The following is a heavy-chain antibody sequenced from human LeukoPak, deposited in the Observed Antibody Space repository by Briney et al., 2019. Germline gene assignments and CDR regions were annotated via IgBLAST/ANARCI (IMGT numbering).Heavy chain of an antibody. D-gene: IGHD3-16*01. Sequence: PGGSLRLSCAASGFTFNNYGMHWVRQAPGKGLEWVAFIRYDGSNKYYPDSVKGRFTISRDNSKNTLYLQMNSLRAEDTAVYYCAKDYTRDYYYYYYMDVWGKGTTVTISS. CDR2: IRYDGSNK. J-gene: IGHJ6*03. V-gene: IGHV3-30*02. CDR3: AKDYTRDYYYYYYMDV. CDR1: GFTFNNYG.